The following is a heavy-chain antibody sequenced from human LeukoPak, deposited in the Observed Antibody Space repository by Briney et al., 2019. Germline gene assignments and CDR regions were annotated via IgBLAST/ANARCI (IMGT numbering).Heavy chain of an antibody. Sequence: GASVKVSXKTSGGTFSSYTISWVRQAPGQGLEWMGRIIPILGIANYAQKFQGRVTLTADKSTSTAYMELSSLRSEDTAVYYCATPTNTPMDEPDGFDIWGQGTMVTVSS. V-gene: IGHV1-69*02. CDR3: ATPTNTPMDEPDGFDI. CDR1: GGTFSSYT. J-gene: IGHJ3*02. CDR2: IIPILGIA. D-gene: IGHD5-18*01.